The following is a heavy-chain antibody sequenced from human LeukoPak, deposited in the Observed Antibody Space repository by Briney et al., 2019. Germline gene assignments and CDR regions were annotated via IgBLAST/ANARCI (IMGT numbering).Heavy chain of an antibody. V-gene: IGHV4-4*07. CDR2: IYTSGST. D-gene: IGHD3-3*01. CDR3: ARHNTIFGVLVPLDY. Sequence: SETLSLTCTVSGGSISSYYWSWIRQPAGKGLEWIGRIYTSGSTNYYPSLKSRVTISIDKSKNHFSLNLSSVTAADTAVYYCARHNTIFGVLVPLDYWGQGTLVTVSS. J-gene: IGHJ4*02. CDR1: GGSISSYY.